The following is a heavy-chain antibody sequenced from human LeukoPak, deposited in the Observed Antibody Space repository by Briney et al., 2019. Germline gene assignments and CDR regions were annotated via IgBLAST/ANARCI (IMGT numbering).Heavy chain of an antibody. CDR2: IYYSGST. V-gene: IGHV4-59*01. Sequence: SETLSLTCTVSGGSISSYYWSWIRQPPGKGLEWIGYIYYSGSTNYNPSLKSRVTISVDTSKNQFSLKLSSVTAADTAVYYCAIINRLGAFDIWGQGTMVTVSS. D-gene: IGHD1-14*01. J-gene: IGHJ3*02. CDR3: AIINRLGAFDI. CDR1: GGSISSYY.